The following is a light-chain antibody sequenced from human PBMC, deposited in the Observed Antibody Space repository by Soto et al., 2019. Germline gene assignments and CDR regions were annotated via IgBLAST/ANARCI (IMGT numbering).Light chain of an antibody. Sequence: EIVMTQSPSTLSVSPGERATLSCRASQGVISTLAWYQQKPGQAPRLLIYGASTMATGIPARFSGSGSGTDFTLTISSLQSEDFAVYYCQQYNNLPQTFGPGTKVDIK. CDR2: GAS. CDR1: QGVIST. J-gene: IGKJ3*01. V-gene: IGKV3-15*01. CDR3: QQYNNLPQT.